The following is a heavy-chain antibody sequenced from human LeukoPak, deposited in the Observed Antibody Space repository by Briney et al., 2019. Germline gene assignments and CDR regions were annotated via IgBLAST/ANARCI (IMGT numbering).Heavy chain of an antibody. Sequence: PGGSLRLSCAASGFTVSSNYMSWVRQAPGKGLEWVSVIYSGGSTYYADSVKGRFTISRDNSKNTLYLQMNSLRAEDTAVYYCAKDTLHYSINWGSDYWGQGTLVTVSS. CDR1: GFTVSSNY. CDR2: IYSGGST. D-gene: IGHD7-27*01. J-gene: IGHJ4*02. V-gene: IGHV3-66*02. CDR3: AKDTLHYSINWGSDY.